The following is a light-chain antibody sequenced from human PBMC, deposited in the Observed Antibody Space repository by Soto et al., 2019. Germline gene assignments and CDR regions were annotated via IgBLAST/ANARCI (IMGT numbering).Light chain of an antibody. V-gene: IGKV1-27*01. J-gene: IGKJ1*01. CDR1: EDISTW. CDR2: AAS. CDR3: QKYNSAPRT. Sequence: DIQMTQSPSSVSASVGDRVTITCRSSEDISTWLAWYQQKPGKAPKLLIYAASSLQSGVPSRFSGGGSGTDFTLTISSLRPEDVATYYCQKYNSAPRTFGQGTKVDI.